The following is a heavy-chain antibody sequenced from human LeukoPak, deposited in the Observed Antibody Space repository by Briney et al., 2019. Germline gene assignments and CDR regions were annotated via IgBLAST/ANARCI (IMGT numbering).Heavy chain of an antibody. CDR1: GFTFSSHW. V-gene: IGHV3-74*01. CDR3: ARQNSDFWSAYNY. J-gene: IGHJ4*02. CDR2: INSDGSGT. D-gene: IGHD3-3*01. Sequence: GGSLRLSCAASGFTFSSHWMHWVRQAPGKGLVWVSRINSDGSGTIYADSVKGRFTISRDNAKNTLHLQMNSLRAEDTAVYYCARQNSDFWSAYNYWGQGTLVTVSS.